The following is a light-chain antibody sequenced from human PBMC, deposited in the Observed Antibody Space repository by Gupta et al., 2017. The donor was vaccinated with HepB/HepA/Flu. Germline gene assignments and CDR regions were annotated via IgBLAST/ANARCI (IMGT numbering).Light chain of an antibody. CDR3: QQYNNWTPLT. CDR2: GAS. V-gene: IGKV3-15*01. Sequence: EIVLTQSPLTLSVSPGERATLSSRASQSLSSNLAWYQQKPGQAPRLLIYGASTRATGIPARFSGSESGTEFTLTISSLQSEDFAVYYCQQYNNWTPLTFGGGTKVEIK. CDR1: QSLSSN. J-gene: IGKJ4*01.